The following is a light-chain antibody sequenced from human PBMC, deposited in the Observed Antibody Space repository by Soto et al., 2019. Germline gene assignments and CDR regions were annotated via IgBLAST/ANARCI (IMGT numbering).Light chain of an antibody. CDR1: QRISSN. CDR2: GAS. V-gene: IGKV3-15*01. Sequence: EIVMTQSPATLSVSPGERATLSCRASQRISSNLAWYQQKPGQAPRLLIYGASTRATGIPARFSGSGSGTEFTLTISNLQSEDFAVYYCQQYNSWPPYTFGQGTKLEIK. CDR3: QQYNSWPPYT. J-gene: IGKJ2*01.